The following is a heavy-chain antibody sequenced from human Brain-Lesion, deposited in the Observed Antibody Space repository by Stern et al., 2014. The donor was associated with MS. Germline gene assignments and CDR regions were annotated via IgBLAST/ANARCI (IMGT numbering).Heavy chain of an antibody. CDR3: ARVYNTIYGIVTQRGSGMDV. V-gene: IGHV3-7*01. J-gene: IGHJ6*02. CDR2: IKEAGTEK. Sequence: EVQLVESGGGLVQPGGSLTISCTAAGFTFGNYWMTWVRQAPGQGLAWVANIKEAGTEKNYVDSVKGRFTISRDNARNSLYLQMNSLRVEDTALYYCARVYNTIYGIVTQRGSGMDVWGQGTTVIVSS. CDR1: GFTFGNYW. D-gene: IGHD3-3*01.